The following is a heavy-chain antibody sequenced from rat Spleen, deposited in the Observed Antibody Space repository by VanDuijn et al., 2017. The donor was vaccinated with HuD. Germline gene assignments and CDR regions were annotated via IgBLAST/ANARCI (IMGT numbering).Heavy chain of an antibody. CDR2: ISPSGST. CDR1: GFTFDYYY. D-gene: IGHD1-6*01. CDR3: TRDRILRSTGFDH. V-gene: IGHV5-27*01. J-gene: IGHJ2*01. Sequence: EVQLVESGGDLVQPGRSLKLSCAASGFTFDYYYMAWVRQAPTEGLQWVASISPSGSTYYPDSVKGRFTISRYNAKSTLYLQMNSLRSEDTATYYCTRDRILRSTGFDHWGQGVMVTVSS.